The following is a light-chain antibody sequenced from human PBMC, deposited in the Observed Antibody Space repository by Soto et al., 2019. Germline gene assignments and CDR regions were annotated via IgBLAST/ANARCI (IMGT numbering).Light chain of an antibody. Sequence: DIQMTQSPSTLSASVGDRFTSTCRASQSISVWLALYQQKAGKAPNLLIYKASRLDSAVPSRFSASGSVTEFALTMSGLKPDDFATYYCRHYNSYTGAYGQGTKV. CDR3: RHYNSYTGA. V-gene: IGKV1-5*03. CDR1: QSISVW. CDR2: KAS. J-gene: IGKJ1*01.